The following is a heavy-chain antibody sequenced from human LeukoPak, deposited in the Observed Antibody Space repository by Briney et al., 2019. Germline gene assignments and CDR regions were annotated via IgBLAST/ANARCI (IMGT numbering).Heavy chain of an antibody. CDR1: GGSFSGYY. Sequence: SETLSLTCAVYGGSFSGYYWSWIRQPPGKGLEWIGEINHSGSTNYNPSLKSRVTISVDTSKNQFSLKLSSVTAADTAVYYCARHGLKIVGYSSSWHKDIGSLFGYYFDYWGQGTLVTVSS. CDR2: INHSGST. J-gene: IGHJ4*02. CDR3: ARHGLKIVGYSSSWHKDIGSLFGYYFDY. V-gene: IGHV4-34*01. D-gene: IGHD6-13*01.